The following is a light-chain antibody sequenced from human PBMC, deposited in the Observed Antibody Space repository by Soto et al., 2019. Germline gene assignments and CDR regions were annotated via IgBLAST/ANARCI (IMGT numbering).Light chain of an antibody. Sequence: EIVMTQSPATLSVSPGERATLSCRASQSISFSLAWYQQKPGQAPRLLIYGASTRTTGIPARFSGSGSGTEFTLTISSLQSEDFAVDYCQQYYDWPPLTFGGGTKVEIK. CDR2: GAS. V-gene: IGKV3-15*01. CDR1: QSISFS. J-gene: IGKJ4*01. CDR3: QQYYDWPPLT.